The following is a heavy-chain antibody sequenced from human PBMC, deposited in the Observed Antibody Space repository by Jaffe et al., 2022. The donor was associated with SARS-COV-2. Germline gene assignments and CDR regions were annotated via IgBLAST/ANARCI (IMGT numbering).Heavy chain of an antibody. CDR3: AKYLRSGVVNTLYI. Sequence: EVQLVESGGDLVQPGGSLRLSCTASRFTFSNYWMTWIRQAPGKGLEWVANINQDGYEKYYVDSVRGRFTISRDNAKNSLFLQMNNLRAEDTAVYYCAKYLRSGVVNTLYIWGQGTVVTVSS. V-gene: IGHV3-7*03. J-gene: IGHJ3*02. CDR2: INQDGYEK. CDR1: RFTFSNYW. D-gene: IGHD2-15*01.